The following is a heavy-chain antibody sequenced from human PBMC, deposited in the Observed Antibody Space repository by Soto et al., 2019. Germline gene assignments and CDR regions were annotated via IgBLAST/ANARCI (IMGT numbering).Heavy chain of an antibody. V-gene: IGHV4-39*07. Sequence: PSETLSLTCTVSGGSVYSDGYYWGWIRRPPGQGLEWIGNIYYSGSTYYNPSLKSRVTISVDTSKNQFSLKLSSVTAADTAVYYCARAREGVVTMGWFDPWGQGTLVTVSS. CDR3: ARAREGVVTMGWFDP. CDR2: IYYSGST. J-gene: IGHJ5*02. CDR1: GGSVYSDGYY. D-gene: IGHD3-3*01.